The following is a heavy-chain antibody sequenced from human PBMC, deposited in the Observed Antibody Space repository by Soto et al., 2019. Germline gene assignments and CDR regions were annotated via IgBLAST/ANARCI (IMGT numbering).Heavy chain of an antibody. J-gene: IGHJ4*02. D-gene: IGHD2-21*02. CDR3: AKDARDTGGNSGIDY. Sequence: GGSLRLSCVASEFTFNSYAMSWVRQAPGMGLEWVSSIIGSGAITYYADSVKGRFTISRDNSKSTLYLQMNSLRVEDTALYYCAKDARDTGGNSGIDYWGQGTLVTAPQ. CDR1: EFTFNSYA. V-gene: IGHV3-23*01. CDR2: IIGSGAIT.